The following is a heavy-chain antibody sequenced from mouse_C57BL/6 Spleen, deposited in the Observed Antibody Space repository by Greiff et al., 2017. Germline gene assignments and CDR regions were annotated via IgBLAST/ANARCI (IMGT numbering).Heavy chain of an antibody. V-gene: IGHV1-80*01. J-gene: IGHJ4*01. D-gene: IGHD3-2*02. CDR2: IYPGDGDT. CDR1: GYAFSSYW. CDR3: ATDSSGYGAMDY. Sequence: VHLVESGAELVKPGASVKISCKASGYAFSSYWMNWVKQRPGKGLEWIGQIYPGDGDTNYNGKFKGKATLTADKSSSTAYMQLSSLTSEDSAVYFCATDSSGYGAMDYWGQGTSVTVSS.